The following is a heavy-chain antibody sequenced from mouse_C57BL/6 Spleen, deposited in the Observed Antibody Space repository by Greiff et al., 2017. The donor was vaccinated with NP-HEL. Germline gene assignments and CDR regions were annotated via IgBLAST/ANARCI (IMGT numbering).Heavy chain of an antibody. Sequence: VQLQQPGAELVRPGSSVKLSCKASGYTFTSYWMDWVKQRPGQGLEWIGNIYPSDSETHYNQKFKDKATLTVDKSSSTAYMQLSSLTSEDSAVYYCARWDYYGSSYLFDYWGQGTTLTVSS. CDR1: GYTFTSYW. V-gene: IGHV1-61*01. D-gene: IGHD1-1*01. CDR3: ARWDYYGSSYLFDY. J-gene: IGHJ2*01. CDR2: IYPSDSET.